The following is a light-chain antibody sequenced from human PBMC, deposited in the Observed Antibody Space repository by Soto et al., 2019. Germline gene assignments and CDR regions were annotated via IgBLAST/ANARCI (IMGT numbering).Light chain of an antibody. V-gene: IGKV4-1*01. Sequence: DIVMTQSPDSLAVSLGERVTINCKSSQSVLYSSNNKNYLAWYQQKPGQPPKLLISWASTRESGVPDRFSGSGSGTDFTLTISSLQAEDVAVYYCQQYYVTPPITFGQGTRLEIK. CDR3: QQYYVTPPIT. J-gene: IGKJ5*01. CDR2: WAS. CDR1: QSVLYSSNNKNY.